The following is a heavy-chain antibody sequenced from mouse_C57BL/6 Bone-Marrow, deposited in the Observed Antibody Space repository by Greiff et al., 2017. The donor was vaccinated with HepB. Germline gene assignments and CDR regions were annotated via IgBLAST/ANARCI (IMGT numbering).Heavy chain of an antibody. CDR3: ASNYCGSSSWFAY. Sequence: VQLQESGAELAKPGASVKLSCKASGYTFTSYWMHWVKQRPGQGLEWIGYINPSSGYTKYNQKFKDKATLTADKSSSTAYMQLSSLTYEDSAVYYCASNYCGSSSWFAYWGQGTPVTVSS. D-gene: IGHD1-1*01. CDR2: INPSSGYT. V-gene: IGHV1-7*01. CDR1: GYTFTSYW. J-gene: IGHJ3*01.